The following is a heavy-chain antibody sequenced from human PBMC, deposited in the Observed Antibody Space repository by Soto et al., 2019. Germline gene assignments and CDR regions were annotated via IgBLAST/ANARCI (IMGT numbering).Heavy chain of an antibody. J-gene: IGHJ4*02. V-gene: IGHV3-23*01. Sequence: EVQLLESGGGLVQPGGSLRLSCAASGVTFSTYAMSWVRQAPGKGLEWVSAISRSGGSTYYADSVKGRFTVSRDNPESMLYLQMNSLRAEDTAVYFCAKGSASTYYFDSWGQGTLVTVSS. D-gene: IGHD6-19*01. CDR1: GVTFSTYA. CDR2: ISRSGGST. CDR3: AKGSASTYYFDS.